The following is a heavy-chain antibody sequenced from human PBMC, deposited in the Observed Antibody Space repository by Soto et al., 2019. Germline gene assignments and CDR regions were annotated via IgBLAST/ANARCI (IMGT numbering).Heavy chain of an antibody. D-gene: IGHD3-3*02. CDR2: IYSGGST. CDR1: GFTVSSNY. Sequence: GGSLRLSCAASGFTVSSNYMSWVRQAPGKGLEWVSVIYSGGSTYYADSVKGRFTISRDNSKNTLYLQMNSLRAEDTAVYYCARDKYSVSSYYYYYGMDVWGQGXTVTVYS. J-gene: IGHJ6*02. CDR3: ARDKYSVSSYYYYYGMDV. V-gene: IGHV3-53*01.